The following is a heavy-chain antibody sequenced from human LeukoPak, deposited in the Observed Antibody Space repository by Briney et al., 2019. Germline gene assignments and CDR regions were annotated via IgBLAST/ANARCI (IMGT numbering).Heavy chain of an antibody. V-gene: IGHV3-33*06. CDR2: IWHDGSNT. D-gene: IGHD2-2*01. CDR1: GFTFSNYG. CDR3: AKDGDAHIEYYYYYMDV. J-gene: IGHJ6*03. Sequence: PGGSLRLSCVSSGFTFSNYGMHWVRQAPGKGLEWVAHIWHDGSNTYYEDSVRGRVTISRDNSKNTLYLQMSSLTTEDSGVYYCAKDGDAHIEYYYYYMDVWGKGATVTVSS.